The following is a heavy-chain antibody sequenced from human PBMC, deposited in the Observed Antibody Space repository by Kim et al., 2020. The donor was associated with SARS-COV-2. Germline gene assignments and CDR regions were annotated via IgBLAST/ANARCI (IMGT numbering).Heavy chain of an antibody. J-gene: IGHJ6*02. V-gene: IGHV4-59*13. CDR3: ARDSPFYGMDV. D-gene: IGHD3-16*01. CDR2: IYYSGVT. CDR1: GGSISSYY. Sequence: SETLSLTCTVTGGSISSYYWSWIRQSPGKGLEWIGYIYYSGVTIYGPSLKSRVTISIDTSKKQFSLKLSSVTAADTAIYYCARDSPFYGMDVWGQGTTVT.